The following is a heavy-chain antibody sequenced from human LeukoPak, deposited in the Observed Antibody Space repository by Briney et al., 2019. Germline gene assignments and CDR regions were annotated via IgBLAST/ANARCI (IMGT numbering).Heavy chain of an antibody. CDR1: GFTFSSYA. V-gene: IGHV3-23*01. CDR3: ARDGLRSIFRYCGGDCYSDY. Sequence: GGSLRLSCAASGFTFSSYAMSWVRQAPGKGLEWVSAISGSGGSTIYYADSVKGRFTISRDNAKNSLYLQMSSLRAEDTAVYYCARDGLRSIFRYCGGDCYSDYWGQGTLVTVSS. D-gene: IGHD2-21*02. J-gene: IGHJ4*02. CDR2: ISGSGGSTI.